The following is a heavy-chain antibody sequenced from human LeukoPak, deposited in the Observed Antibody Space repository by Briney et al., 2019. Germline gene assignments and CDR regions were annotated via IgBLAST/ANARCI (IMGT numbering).Heavy chain of an antibody. CDR2: ISSSSSTI. J-gene: IGHJ4*02. CDR3: AVDIVVVPAAM. V-gene: IGHV3-48*01. Sequence: GGSLRLSCAASGFIFSSYSMNWVRQAPGKGLEWVSYISSSSSTIYYADSVKGRFTISRDNAKNSLYLQMNSLRAEDTAVYYCAVDIVVVPAAMWGQGTLVTVSS. D-gene: IGHD2-2*01. CDR1: GFIFSSYS.